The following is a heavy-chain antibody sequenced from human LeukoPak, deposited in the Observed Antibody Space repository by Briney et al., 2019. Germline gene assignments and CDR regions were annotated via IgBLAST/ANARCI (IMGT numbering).Heavy chain of an antibody. D-gene: IGHD6-19*01. V-gene: IGHV3-33*01. CDR2: IWYDGSNK. CDR3: ARDPPGWRYYYYGMDV. J-gene: IGHJ6*02. CDR1: GFTFSSYG. Sequence: GRSLRLSCAASGFTFSSYGMHWVRQAPGKGLEWVAVIWYDGSNKYYADSVKGRFTISRDNSKNTLYLQMNSLRAEDTAVYYCARDPPGWRYYYYGMDVWGQGNTVTVSS.